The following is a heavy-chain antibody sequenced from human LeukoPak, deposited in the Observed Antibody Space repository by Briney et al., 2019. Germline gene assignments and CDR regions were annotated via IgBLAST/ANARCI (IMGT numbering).Heavy chain of an antibody. CDR3: ASSVDWLPTHLYFDY. J-gene: IGHJ4*02. CDR1: GYTFTSYA. D-gene: IGHD3/OR15-3a*01. CDR2: INTNTGNP. V-gene: IGHV7-4-1*02. Sequence: ASVRVSCKASGYTFTSYAMNWVRQAPGQGLEWMGWINTNTGNPTYAQGFTGRFVFSLDTSVSTAYLQISSLKAEDTAVYYCASSVDWLPTHLYFDYWGQGTLVTISS.